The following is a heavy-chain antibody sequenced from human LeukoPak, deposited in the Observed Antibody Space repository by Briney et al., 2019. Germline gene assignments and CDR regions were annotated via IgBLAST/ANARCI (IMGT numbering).Heavy chain of an antibody. D-gene: IGHD3-22*01. V-gene: IGHV1-2*02. J-gene: IGHJ4*02. CDR3: ARAAYYYDSSGYYSDY. Sequence: ASVKVSCKASGYTFTGYYMHWVRQAPGQGLEWMGWINPNSGGTNYAQKFQGRVTMTRDTSISTAYMELSRLRSDDTAVYYCARAAYYYDSSGYYSDYGGQGTLVTVSS. CDR2: INPNSGGT. CDR1: GYTFTGYY.